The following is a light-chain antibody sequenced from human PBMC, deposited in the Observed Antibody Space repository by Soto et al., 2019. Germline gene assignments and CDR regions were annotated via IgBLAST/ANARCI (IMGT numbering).Light chain of an antibody. CDR1: QSVSSTY. V-gene: IGKV3-20*01. CDR3: HQYSSSPPLT. CDR2: GAS. Sequence: EIELTQSPGTLSLSAGERATISCRASQSVSSTYVAWYQQKPEQSPILLYYGASIRATSIPDRFIGSGSGTNFALTIIRLDPKDFAVDYCHQYSSSPPLTFGGGTKVDIK. J-gene: IGKJ4*01.